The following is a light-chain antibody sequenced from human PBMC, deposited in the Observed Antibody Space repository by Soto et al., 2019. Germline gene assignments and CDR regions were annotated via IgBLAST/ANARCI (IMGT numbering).Light chain of an antibody. J-gene: IGKJ3*01. V-gene: IGKV1-5*03. CDR3: QQVNSFPRT. Sequence: DIQMTQSPSTLPASVGDRVTITCRANQSISTWLAWYQQKPGKAPNLLIYKASRLETGVPSRFSGSGSGTEFTLTISFLQPEDFATYYCQQVNSFPRTFGPGTKVDIK. CDR2: KAS. CDR1: QSISTW.